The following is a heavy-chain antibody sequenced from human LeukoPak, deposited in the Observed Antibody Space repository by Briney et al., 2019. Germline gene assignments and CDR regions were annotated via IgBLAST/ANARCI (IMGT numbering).Heavy chain of an antibody. Sequence: SETLSLTCTVSGGSISSYYWSWIRQPPGKGLEWIGYIYYSGSTNYNPSLKSRVTISVDTSKNQFSLKLSSVTAADTAVYYCARYCSGGSCFDYWGQGTLVTVSS. CDR3: ARYCSGGSCFDY. CDR2: IYYSGST. D-gene: IGHD2-15*01. CDR1: GGSISSYY. V-gene: IGHV4-59*01. J-gene: IGHJ4*02.